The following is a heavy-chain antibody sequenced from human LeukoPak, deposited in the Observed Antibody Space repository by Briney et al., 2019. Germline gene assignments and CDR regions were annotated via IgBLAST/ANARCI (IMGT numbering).Heavy chain of an antibody. V-gene: IGHV4-59*01. CDR1: GGSISSYY. D-gene: IGHD4-17*01. CDR2: IYYSGST. Sequence: SETLSLTCTVSGGSISSYYWSWIRLPPGKGLEWIGYIYYSGSTNYNPSLKSRVTISVDTSKNQFSLKLSSVTAADTAVYYCARDLGTHGDYDHGDYWGQGTLVTVSS. J-gene: IGHJ4*02. CDR3: ARDLGTHGDYDHGDY.